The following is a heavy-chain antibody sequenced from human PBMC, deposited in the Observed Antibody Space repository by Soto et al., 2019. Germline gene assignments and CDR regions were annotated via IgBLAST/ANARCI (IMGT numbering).Heavy chain of an antibody. Sequence: QVQLLESGGGLVKPGGYRRLSCAASGFTFSDYYMSWIRQAPGKGLEWVSYISRSGDTIYYADSVKGRLTISRDNAKNSLYLQMNSLRAEDTAVYYCARDRKSSGSYYFDYWGQGTLVTFSS. CDR2: ISRSGDTI. V-gene: IGHV3-11*01. CDR1: GFTFSDYY. CDR3: ARDRKSSGSYYFDY. D-gene: IGHD6-19*01. J-gene: IGHJ4*02.